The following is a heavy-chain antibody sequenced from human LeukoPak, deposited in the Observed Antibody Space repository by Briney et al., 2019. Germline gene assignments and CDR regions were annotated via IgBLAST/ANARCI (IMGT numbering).Heavy chain of an antibody. CDR1: GFTFSSYA. CDR2: ISYDGSNK. Sequence: PGGSLRLSCAASGFTFSSYAMHWVRQAPGKGLEWVAVISYDGSNKYYADSVKGRFTISRDNSKNTLYLQMNSLRAEDTAVYYCAKGGKYQLLSGGDYWGQGTLVTVSS. D-gene: IGHD2-2*01. V-gene: IGHV3-30-3*01. J-gene: IGHJ4*02. CDR3: AKGGKYQLLSGGDY.